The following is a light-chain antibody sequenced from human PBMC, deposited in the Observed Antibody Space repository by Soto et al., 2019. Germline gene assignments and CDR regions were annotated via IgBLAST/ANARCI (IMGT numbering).Light chain of an antibody. CDR2: DAS. CDR1: QSISSY. J-gene: IGKJ1*01. V-gene: IGKV1-5*01. CDR3: QQYNSYST. Sequence: IHMTHSPSSLSASLGYRVTITSRASQSISSYLNWYQQKPGKAPKLLIYDASSLESGVPSRFSGSGSGTEFTLTISSLQPDDFATYYCQQYNSYSTFGQGTKVDIK.